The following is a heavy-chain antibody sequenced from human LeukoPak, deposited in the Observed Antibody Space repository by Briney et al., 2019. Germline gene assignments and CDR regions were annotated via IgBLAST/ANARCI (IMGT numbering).Heavy chain of an antibody. V-gene: IGHV4-59*08. J-gene: IGHJ4*02. D-gene: IGHD3-22*01. CDR2: IYYSGST. CDR1: GGSISSYY. Sequence: PSETLSLTCTISGGSISSYYWSWIRQPPGKGLEWIGYIYYSGSTNYNPSLKSRVTISVDTSKNQFSLKLSSVTAADTAVYYCAVHYDSSGYQYYFDYWGQGTLVTVSS. CDR3: AVHYDSSGYQYYFDY.